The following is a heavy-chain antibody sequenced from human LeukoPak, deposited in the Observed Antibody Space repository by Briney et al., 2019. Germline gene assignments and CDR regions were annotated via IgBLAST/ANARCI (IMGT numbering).Heavy chain of an antibody. J-gene: IGHJ4*02. Sequence: SETLSLTCAFSGYSISSGYYWGWIRQPPGKGLEWIASIYYTGNTYYNPSLKSRLSISIDASKNYFSLKLSSVTAADTAVYFCTREFTSTSGDWGQGTLVTVSS. V-gene: IGHV4-38-2*01. CDR2: IYYTGNT. CDR3: TREFTSTSGD. CDR1: GYSISSGYY. D-gene: IGHD1-1*01.